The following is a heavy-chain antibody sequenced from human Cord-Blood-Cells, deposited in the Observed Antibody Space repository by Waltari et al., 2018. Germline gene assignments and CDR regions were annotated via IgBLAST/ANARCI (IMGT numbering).Heavy chain of an antibody. CDR1: GFTFSSYG. CDR2: ISYDGSNK. J-gene: IGHJ4*02. Sequence: QAQLVESGGGVVQPGRSLRLSCAASGFTFSSYGMHWVRQVPGKGLVWVAVISYDGSNKDYADAVKCRFTISRDNSKNTLYLQMNGLRAEDTAVYYCAKEDFWSGYLDYWGQGTLVTVSS. D-gene: IGHD3-3*01. V-gene: IGHV3-30*18. CDR3: AKEDFWSGYLDY.